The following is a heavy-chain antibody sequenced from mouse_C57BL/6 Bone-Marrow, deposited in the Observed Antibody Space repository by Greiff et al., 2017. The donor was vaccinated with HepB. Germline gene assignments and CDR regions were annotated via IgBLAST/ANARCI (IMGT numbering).Heavy chain of an antibody. D-gene: IGHD1-1*01. J-gene: IGHJ1*03. Sequence: VQLQQSGPELVKPGASVKMSCKASGYTFTDYNMHWVKQSHGKSLEWIGYINPNNGGTSYNQKFKGKATLTVNKSSSTAYMELRSLTSEDSAVYYCARPPSNYYGSSYGYFDVWGTGTTVTVSS. CDR3: ARPPSNYYGSSYGYFDV. CDR1: GYTFTDYN. V-gene: IGHV1-22*01. CDR2: INPNNGGT.